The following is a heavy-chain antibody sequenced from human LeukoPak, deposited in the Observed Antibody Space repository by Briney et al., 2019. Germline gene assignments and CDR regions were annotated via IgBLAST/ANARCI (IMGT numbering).Heavy chain of an antibody. V-gene: IGHV4-39*07. D-gene: IGHD3-16*01. Sequence: SETLSLTCTVSGGSISTSNYYWGWIRQPPGKGLEWIGNIFYSGSTYYSPSLKSRVTISLDTSRNQFSLGLSSVTAADTAVYYCARGGVLKSVDYWGQGTLVTVSS. CDR1: GGSISTSNYY. J-gene: IGHJ4*02. CDR3: ARGGVLKSVDY. CDR2: IFYSGST.